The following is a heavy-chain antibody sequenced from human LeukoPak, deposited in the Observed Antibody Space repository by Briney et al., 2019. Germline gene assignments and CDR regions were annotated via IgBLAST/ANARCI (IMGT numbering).Heavy chain of an antibody. V-gene: IGHV3-21*04. D-gene: IGHD5-18*01. CDR3: ATTIGGYNYGPSFDY. Sequence: PGGSLRLSCAASGFAFSSYSMNWVRQAPGKGLEWVSSISGTSTYIYFANSLKGRFSISRDNAKNSLYLQMNSLRAEDTAVYYCATTIGGYNYGPSFDYWGQGTLVTVSS. CDR2: ISGTSTYI. J-gene: IGHJ4*02. CDR1: GFAFSSYS.